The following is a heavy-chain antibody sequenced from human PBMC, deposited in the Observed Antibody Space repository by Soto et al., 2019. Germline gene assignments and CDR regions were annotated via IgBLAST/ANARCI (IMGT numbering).Heavy chain of an antibody. D-gene: IGHD5-12*01. CDR3: ARHHVDIVATTYFDY. V-gene: IGHV4-59*08. CDR2: IYYSGST. Sequence: SETLSLTCTVSGGSISGYDWSWIRQPPGKGLEWIGYIYYSGSTNYNPSLKSRVTISVDTSKNQFSLKLSSVTAADTAVYYCARHHVDIVATTYFDYWGQGTLVTVSS. CDR1: GGSISGYD. J-gene: IGHJ4*02.